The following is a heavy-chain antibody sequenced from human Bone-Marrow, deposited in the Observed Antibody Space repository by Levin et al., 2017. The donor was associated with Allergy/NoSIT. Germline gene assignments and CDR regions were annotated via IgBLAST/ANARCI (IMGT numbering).Heavy chain of an antibody. Sequence: SETLSLTCSVSGGSVTSGDYYWSWIRKPPGKGLEWIGFIHSSGSTNYIPSLKSRVTMSHDTSKNQLSLSLTSVTAAATATYDCARVSAAGGTRLFDYWGQGTLVTVSS. CDR3: ARVSAAGGTRLFDY. D-gene: IGHD6-13*01. CDR1: GGSVTSGDYY. J-gene: IGHJ4*02. V-gene: IGHV4-61*08. CDR2: IHSSGST.